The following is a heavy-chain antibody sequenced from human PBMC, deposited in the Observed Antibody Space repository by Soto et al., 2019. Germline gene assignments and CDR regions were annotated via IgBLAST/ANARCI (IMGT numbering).Heavy chain of an antibody. CDR1: GFTFSSFW. CDR2: ISGDGNNA. D-gene: IGHD3-10*01. CDR3: VRNRGTFLRDGLDF. J-gene: IGHJ4*02. Sequence: EVQLVESGGGIVQPGGSLRLSCAASGFTFSSFWMHWVRQAPGKGLVWVSRISGDGNNADYADSVKGRFTVSRDNANNTLDHNMNSLKTDDTALYYCVRNRGTFLRDGLDFWGPGIMVTVSS. V-gene: IGHV3-74*01.